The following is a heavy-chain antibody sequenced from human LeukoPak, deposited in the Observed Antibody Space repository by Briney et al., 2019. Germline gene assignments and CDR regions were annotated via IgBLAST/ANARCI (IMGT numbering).Heavy chain of an antibody. CDR3: ARGYSSGIDY. CDR2: INHSGST. D-gene: IGHD6-19*01. J-gene: IGHJ4*02. CDR1: GGSFSGYY. V-gene: IGHV4-34*01. Sequence: PSETLSLTYAVYGGSFSGYYWSWIRQPPGKGLEWIGEINHSGSTNYNPSLKSRVTISVDTSKNQFSLQLNSVTPEDTAVYYCARGYSSGIDYWGQGTLVTVSS.